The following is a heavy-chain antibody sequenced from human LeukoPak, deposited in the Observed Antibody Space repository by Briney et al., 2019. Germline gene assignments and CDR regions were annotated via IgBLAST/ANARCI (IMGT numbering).Heavy chain of an antibody. J-gene: IGHJ3*02. CDR2: NSGSGGST. V-gene: IGHV3-23*01. Sequence: PGGSLRLSCAASGFTFSSYAMSWVRQAPGKGLEWVSANSGSGGSTYYADSVKGRFTISRDNSKNTLYLQMNSLRAEDTAVYYCAKGHYDFWSGYSDAFDIWGPGTMVTVSS. CDR3: AKGHYDFWSGYSDAFDI. D-gene: IGHD3-3*01. CDR1: GFTFSSYA.